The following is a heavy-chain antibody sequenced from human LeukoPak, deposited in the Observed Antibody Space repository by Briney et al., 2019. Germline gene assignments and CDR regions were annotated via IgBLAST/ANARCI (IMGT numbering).Heavy chain of an antibody. J-gene: IGHJ4*02. Sequence: TSETLSLTCAVYGASFRGYYWSWIRQSPGKGLEWIGYIYHSGSTYYNPSLKSRVTISVDRSKNQFSLKLSSVTAADTAVYYCARAGFGELLDYWGQGTLVTVSS. CDR1: GASFRGYY. CDR3: ARAGFGELLDY. D-gene: IGHD3-10*01. CDR2: IYHSGST. V-gene: IGHV4-34*01.